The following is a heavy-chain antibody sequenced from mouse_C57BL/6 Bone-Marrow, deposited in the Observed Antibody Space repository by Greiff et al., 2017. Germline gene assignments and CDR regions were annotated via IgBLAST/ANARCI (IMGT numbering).Heavy chain of an antibody. V-gene: IGHV1-20*01. CDR2: INPYNGDT. D-gene: IGHD1-1*01. CDR3: ARSYYGSSYWYFDV. Sequence: EVKVEESGPELVKPGDSVKISCKASGYSFTGYFMNWVMQSHGKSLEWIGRINPYNGDTFYNQKFKGKATLTVDKSSSTAHMELRSLTSEDSAVYYCARSYYGSSYWYFDVWGTGTTVTVSS. CDR1: GYSFTGYF. J-gene: IGHJ1*03.